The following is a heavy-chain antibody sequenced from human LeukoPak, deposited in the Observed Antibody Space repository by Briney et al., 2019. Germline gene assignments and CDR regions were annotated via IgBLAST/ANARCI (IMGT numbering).Heavy chain of an antibody. CDR3: AKEVTRGYYYDSSGLDY. D-gene: IGHD3-22*01. CDR2: ISGSGGST. CDR1: GFTFSGYA. Sequence: GGSLRLSCAASGFTFSGYAMSWVRQAPGKGLEWVSAISGSGGSTYYADSVKGRFTISRDNSKNTPYLQMNSLRAEDTAVYYCAKEVTRGYYYDSSGLDYWGQGTLVTVSS. J-gene: IGHJ4*02. V-gene: IGHV3-23*01.